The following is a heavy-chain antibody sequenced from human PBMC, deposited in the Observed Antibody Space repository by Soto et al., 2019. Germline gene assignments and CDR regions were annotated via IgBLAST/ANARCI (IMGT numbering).Heavy chain of an antibody. V-gene: IGHV3-30*18. D-gene: IGHD5-12*01. CDR2: ISYDGSNE. CDR1: GFTFSSYG. Sequence: QVQLVESGGGVVQPGRSLRLSCAASGFTFSSYGMHWVRQAPGKGLEWVAVISYDGSNEYYADSVKGRFTISRDNSKNTLYLQMNSLRAEDTAVYYCAKVHEMATIADYWGQGTLVTVSS. CDR3: AKVHEMATIADY. J-gene: IGHJ4*02.